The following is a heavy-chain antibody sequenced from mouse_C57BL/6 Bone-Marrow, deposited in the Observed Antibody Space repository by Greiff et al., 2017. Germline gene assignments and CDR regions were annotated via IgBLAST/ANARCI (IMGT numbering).Heavy chain of an antibody. J-gene: IGHJ1*03. D-gene: IGHD1-1*01. CDR1: GYAFSSSW. Sequence: VQLQQSGPELVKPGASVKISCKASGYAFSSSWMNWVKQRPGKGLEWIGRIYPGDGDTNYNGKFKGKATLTADKSSSTAYMQLSSLTSEDSAVYFCARNYYGSSRYFDVWGTGTTVTVSS. CDR3: ARNYYGSSRYFDV. V-gene: IGHV1-82*01. CDR2: IYPGDGDT.